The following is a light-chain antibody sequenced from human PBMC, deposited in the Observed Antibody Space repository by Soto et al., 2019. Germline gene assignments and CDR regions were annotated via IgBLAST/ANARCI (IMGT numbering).Light chain of an antibody. J-gene: IGKJ2*01. CDR2: GTS. CDR3: QQFVNSPYT. Sequence: EIVLTQSPGTLSLSPGERATLFCRASQSAANNYIAWYQQKPGQAPSLLIYGTSKMATGIPDRFNGSESGTDFTLHITSVEPEDFAVYYCQQFVNSPYTFGQGTKLEI. CDR1: QSAANNY. V-gene: IGKV3-20*01.